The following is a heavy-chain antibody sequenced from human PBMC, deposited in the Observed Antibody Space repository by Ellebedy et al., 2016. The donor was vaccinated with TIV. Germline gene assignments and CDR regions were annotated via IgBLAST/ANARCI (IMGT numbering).Heavy chain of an antibody. CDR3: AGLAVAGPVTDY. Sequence: GSLRLSCTVSGGSISSYYWSWIRQPPGKGLEWIGYIYYSGSTNYNPSLKSRVTISVDTSKNQFSLKLSSVTAADTAVYYCAGLAVAGPVTDYWGQGTLVTVSS. CDR1: GGSISSYY. J-gene: IGHJ4*02. D-gene: IGHD6-19*01. CDR2: IYYSGST. V-gene: IGHV4-59*08.